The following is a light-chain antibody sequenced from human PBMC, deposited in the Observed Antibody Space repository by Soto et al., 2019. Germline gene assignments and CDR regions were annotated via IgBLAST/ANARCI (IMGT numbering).Light chain of an antibody. V-gene: IGLV2-14*01. CDR3: SSFTSSRTVV. CDR2: DVS. J-gene: IGLJ2*01. CDR1: SSDVGGYNY. Sequence: QSALTQPASVSGSPGQSITISCTGTSSDVGGYNYVSWYQQHPGKAPKLMIYDVSNRPSGVSNRFSGSKSGNTASLTISGLQSKDEADYYCSSFTSSRTVVFGGGTKVTVL.